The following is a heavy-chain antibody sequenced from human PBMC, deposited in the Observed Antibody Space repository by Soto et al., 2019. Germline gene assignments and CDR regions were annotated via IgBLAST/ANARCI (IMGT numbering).Heavy chain of an antibody. V-gene: IGHV1-46*01. CDR1: GYIFSNYY. J-gene: IGHJ2*01. CDR3: ARVAGRFWYFDL. Sequence: ASVKVSCKASGYIFSNYYMHWVRQAPGQGLEWMGIINPSTGSTTYAQNFQGRVTMTRDTSTSTVYVELSSLRSEDTAVYYCARVAGRFWYFDLWGRGTLVTVSS. CDR2: INPSTGST.